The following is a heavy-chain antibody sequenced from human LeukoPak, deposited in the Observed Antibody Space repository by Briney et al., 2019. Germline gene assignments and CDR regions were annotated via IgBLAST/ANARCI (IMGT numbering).Heavy chain of an antibody. J-gene: IGHJ4*02. V-gene: IGHV3-23*01. CDR1: GFTFSSYA. CDR2: ITGSGGST. D-gene: IGHD6-13*01. Sequence: GGSLRLSCAASGFTFSSYAMSWVRQAPGKGLEWVSAITGSGGSTYYADSVRGRFTISRDNSKNTVYLQMNSLRAEDTAVYYCAKSQYSSSWYYFDYWGQGTLVTVSS. CDR3: AKSQYSSSWYYFDY.